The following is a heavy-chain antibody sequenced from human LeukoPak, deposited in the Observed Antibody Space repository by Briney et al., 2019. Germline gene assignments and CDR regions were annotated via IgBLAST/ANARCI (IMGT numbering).Heavy chain of an antibody. Sequence: ASVKVSCKASGYTFSNYGITCVRQAPGQGLEWMGWITTDNGNTNYAQNLQGRVTMTTDTSTSTAYMELRSLRSDDTAVYYCARGRGSTSRYWGQGTLVTVSS. CDR3: ARGRGSTSRY. CDR1: GYTFSNYG. V-gene: IGHV1-18*01. CDR2: ITTDNGNT. J-gene: IGHJ4*02. D-gene: IGHD5-12*01.